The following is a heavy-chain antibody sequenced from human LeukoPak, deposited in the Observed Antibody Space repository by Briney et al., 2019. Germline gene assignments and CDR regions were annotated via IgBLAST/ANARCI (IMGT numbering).Heavy chain of an antibody. D-gene: IGHD4-17*01. CDR3: ASQTSVTPSWYFDL. CDR2: IYDSGST. J-gene: IGHJ2*01. Sequence: SQTLSLTCSVSGASIRSADYYWSWIRQHPGKGLEWIGYIYDSGSTHYNPSLKSRVTISVDTSKNHFSLKLNSLTAADTAAYYCASQTSVTPSWYFDLWGRGTLVTVSS. CDR1: GASIRSADYY. V-gene: IGHV4-31*03.